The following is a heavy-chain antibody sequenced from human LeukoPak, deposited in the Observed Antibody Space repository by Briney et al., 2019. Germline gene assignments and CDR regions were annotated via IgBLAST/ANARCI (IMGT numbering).Heavy chain of an antibody. J-gene: IGHJ6*02. CDR2: INHSGST. V-gene: IGHV4-34*01. CDR1: GGSFSGYY. CDR3: ARGVTMTRQRYYYYGMDV. Sequence: SETLSLTCAVYGGSFSGYYWSWIRQPPGKGLEWIGEINHSGSTNYNPSLKSRVTISVDTSKNQFSLKLSSVTAADTAVYYCARGVTMTRQRYYYYGMDVWGQGTTVTVPS. D-gene: IGHD3-22*01.